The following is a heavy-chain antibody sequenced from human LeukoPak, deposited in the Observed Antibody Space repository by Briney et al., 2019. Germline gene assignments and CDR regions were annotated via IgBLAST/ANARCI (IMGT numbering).Heavy chain of an antibody. Sequence: GESLKISCKGSGYSFTSYWISWVRQMPGKGLEWMGRIDPSDSYTNYSPSFQGHVTISADKPISTAYLQWSSLKASDTAVYYCARLPRYCSGGSCYRWFDPWGRGTLVTVSS. CDR2: IDPSDSYT. V-gene: IGHV5-10-1*01. J-gene: IGHJ5*02. CDR3: ARLPRYCSGGSCYRWFDP. D-gene: IGHD2-15*01. CDR1: GYSFTSYW.